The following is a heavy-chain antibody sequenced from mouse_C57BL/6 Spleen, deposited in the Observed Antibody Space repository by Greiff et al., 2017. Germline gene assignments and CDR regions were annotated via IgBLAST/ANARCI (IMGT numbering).Heavy chain of an antibody. J-gene: IGHJ4*01. V-gene: IGHV1-26*01. CDR1: GYTFTDYY. CDR2: INPNNGGT. CDR3: ARWGRLPNYAMDY. Sequence: EVQLQQSGPELVKPGASVKISCKASGYTFTDYYMNWVKQSHGKSLEWIGDINPNNGGTSYNQKFKGKATLTVDKSSSTAYMELRSLTSEDSAVYYCARWGRLPNYAMDYWGQGTSVTVPS. D-gene: IGHD2-4*01.